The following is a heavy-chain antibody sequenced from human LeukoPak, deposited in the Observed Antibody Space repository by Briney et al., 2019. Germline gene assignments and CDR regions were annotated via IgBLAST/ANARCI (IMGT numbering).Heavy chain of an antibody. J-gene: IGHJ5*02. CDR3: ARSLGMTTVTTGWFGP. Sequence: SQTLSLTCTVSGGSISSGGYYWSWIRQHPGKGLEWIGYIYYSGSTYYNPSLKSRVTVSVDTSKNQFSLKLSSVTAADTAVYYCARSLGMTTVTTGWFGPWGQGTLVTVSS. D-gene: IGHD4-17*01. CDR1: GGSISSGGYY. V-gene: IGHV4-31*03. CDR2: IYYSGST.